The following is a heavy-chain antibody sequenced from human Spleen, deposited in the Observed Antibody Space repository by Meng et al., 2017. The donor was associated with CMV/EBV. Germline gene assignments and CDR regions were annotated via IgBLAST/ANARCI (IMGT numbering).Heavy chain of an antibody. D-gene: IGHD2-2*01. Sequence: ASVKVSCKASGYTFTGYYMHWVRQAPGQGLEWMGWINPNSGGTNYAQKFQGRVTMTRDTSISTAYMELSRLRSDDTAVYYCARAIRCSSTSCYLGPGWYWGQGTLVTVSS. J-gene: IGHJ4*02. CDR3: ARAIRCSSTSCYLGPGWY. CDR1: GYTFTGYY. V-gene: IGHV1-2*02. CDR2: INPNSGGT.